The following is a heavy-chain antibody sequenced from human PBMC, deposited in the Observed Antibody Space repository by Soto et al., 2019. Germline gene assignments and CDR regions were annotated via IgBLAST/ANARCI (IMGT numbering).Heavy chain of an antibody. Sequence: EVQLVESGGGLVQPGGSLRLSCAASGFSFSTYWMSWVRQAPGKGLEWVANIKQGGSEEYYVDSVKGRFTISRDNTKNSLYLQMISLRAEDTAVYYCATDSGTSDYWGQGTLITVSS. CDR1: GFSFSTYW. J-gene: IGHJ4*02. V-gene: IGHV3-7*01. CDR3: ATDSGTSDY. D-gene: IGHD1-1*01. CDR2: IKQGGSEE.